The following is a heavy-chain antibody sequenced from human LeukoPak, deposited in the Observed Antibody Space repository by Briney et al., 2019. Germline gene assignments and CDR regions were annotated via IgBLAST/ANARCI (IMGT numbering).Heavy chain of an antibody. CDR2: ISYDGSNK. V-gene: IGHV3-30*04. CDR3: ARSRGVSDSSGLGDYFDY. J-gene: IGHJ4*02. Sequence: QPGGSLRLSCAASGFTFSSYAMHWVRQAPGKVLEWVAVISYDGSNKYYADSVKGRFTISRDNSKNTLYLQMNSLRAEDTAVYYCARSRGVSDSSGLGDYFDYWGQGTLVTVSS. D-gene: IGHD3-22*01. CDR1: GFTFSSYA.